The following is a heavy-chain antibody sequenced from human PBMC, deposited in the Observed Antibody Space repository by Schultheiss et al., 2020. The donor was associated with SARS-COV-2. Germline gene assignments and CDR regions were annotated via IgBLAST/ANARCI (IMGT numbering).Heavy chain of an antibody. CDR3: AIRPGSM. V-gene: IGHV3-33*08. Sequence: GESLKISCAASGFTFSSYAMHWVRQAPGKGLEWVAVIWYDGSNKYYADSVKGRFTISRDNSKNTLYLQMNSLRAEDTAVYYCAIRPGSMWGQGTLVTVSS. D-gene: IGHD3-10*01. CDR2: IWYDGSNK. CDR1: GFTFSSYA. J-gene: IGHJ4*02.